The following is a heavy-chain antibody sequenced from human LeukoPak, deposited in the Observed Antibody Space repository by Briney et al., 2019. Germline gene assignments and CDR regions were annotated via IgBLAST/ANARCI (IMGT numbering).Heavy chain of an antibody. V-gene: IGHV3-23*01. CDR2: IGGNGGST. D-gene: IGHD1-26*01. Sequence: GGSLRLSCAASGFTFSSYAMSWVRQAPGKGLEWVSTIGGNGGSTYYADSVKGRFTISRDNAKNSLYLQMNSLRAEDTAVYYCARGDSGSYYFDYWGQGTLVTVSS. J-gene: IGHJ4*02. CDR1: GFTFSSYA. CDR3: ARGDSGSYYFDY.